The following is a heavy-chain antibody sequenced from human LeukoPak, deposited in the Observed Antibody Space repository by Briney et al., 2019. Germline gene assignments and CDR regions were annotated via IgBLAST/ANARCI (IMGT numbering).Heavy chain of an antibody. CDR3: ARDRIAALPGAVGY. CDR2: ISSSGSTI. Sequence: PGGSLRLSCAASGFTFSSYEMNWVRQAPGKGLEWVSYISSSGSTIYYADSVKGRFTISRDNAKNSLYLQMNSLRAEDTAVYYCARDRIAALPGAVGYWGQGTLVTVSS. CDR1: GFTFSSYE. V-gene: IGHV3-48*03. D-gene: IGHD6-6*01. J-gene: IGHJ4*02.